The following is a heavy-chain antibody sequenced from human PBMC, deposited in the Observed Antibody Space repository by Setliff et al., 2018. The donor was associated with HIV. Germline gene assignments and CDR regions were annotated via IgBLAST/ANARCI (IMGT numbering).Heavy chain of an antibody. CDR3: ARVEGATPDAFDI. CDR2: IYYSGST. V-gene: IGHV4-39*07. CDR1: GGSISSSSYY. J-gene: IGHJ3*02. D-gene: IGHD1-26*01. Sequence: PSETLSPTCTVSGGSISSSSYYWGWIRQPPGKGLEWIGSIYYSGSTYYNPSLKSRVTISVDTSKNQFSLKLSSVTAADTAVYYCARVEGATPDAFDIWGQGTMVTVSS.